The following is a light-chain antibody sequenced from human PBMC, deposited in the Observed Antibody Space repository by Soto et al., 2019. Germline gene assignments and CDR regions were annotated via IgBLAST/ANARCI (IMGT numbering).Light chain of an antibody. J-gene: IGLJ3*02. CDR3: ASWDDSLSGVV. Sequence: QSVLTQPPSASGTPGQTVTISSSGSSSNIGTNYVSWYQQLPGTAPRLLIYGNNQRPSGVPDRFSGSMSGTSASLAISGLRSEDEADYYCASWDDSLSGVVFGGGTKLTVL. CDR2: GNN. V-gene: IGLV1-47*01. CDR1: SSNIGTNY.